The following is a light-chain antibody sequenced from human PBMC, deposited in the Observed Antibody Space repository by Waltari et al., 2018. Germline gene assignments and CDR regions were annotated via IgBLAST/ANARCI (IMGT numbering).Light chain of an antibody. Sequence: IQMIQSPSSLSASVGDRVTITCRASQSISHYLSWYQQKPGKAPKLLIYAASSLQSGVPSRFSGSGSGTDFTLTISSLQPEDFATYYCQQSYNVPTFGPGTKVENK. J-gene: IGKJ1*01. CDR3: QQSYNVPT. V-gene: IGKV1-39*01. CDR1: QSISHY. CDR2: AAS.